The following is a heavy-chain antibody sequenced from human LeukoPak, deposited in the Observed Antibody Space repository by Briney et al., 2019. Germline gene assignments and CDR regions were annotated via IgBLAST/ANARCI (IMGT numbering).Heavy chain of an antibody. Sequence: PGGSLRLSCAASGFTFSDYYMSWIRQAPGKGLEWVSYISSSGSTIYYADSVKGRFTISRDNAKNSLYLQMNSLRAEDTAVYYCARDHDYVWGSYPLDYWGQGTLVTVSS. CDR1: GFTFSDYY. V-gene: IGHV3-11*04. CDR3: ARDHDYVWGSYPLDY. D-gene: IGHD3-16*02. CDR2: ISSSGSTI. J-gene: IGHJ4*02.